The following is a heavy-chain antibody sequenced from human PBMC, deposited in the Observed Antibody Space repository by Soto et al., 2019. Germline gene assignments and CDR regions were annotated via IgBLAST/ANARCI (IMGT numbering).Heavy chain of an antibody. V-gene: IGHV4-39*01. D-gene: IGHD3-16*01. CDR3: ARLRHDYVA. CDR1: GGSISSSSYY. Sequence: SETLSLTCTVSGGSISSSSYYWGWIRQPPGKGLEWIGSIYYTGSTYYNPSLKSRVTISVDTSKNQFSLKLSSVTAADTAVYYCARLRHDYVAWGQGTLVTVS. CDR2: IYYTGST. J-gene: IGHJ4*02.